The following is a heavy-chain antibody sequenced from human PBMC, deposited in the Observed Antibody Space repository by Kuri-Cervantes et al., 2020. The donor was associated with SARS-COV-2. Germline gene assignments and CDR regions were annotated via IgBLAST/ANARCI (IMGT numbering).Heavy chain of an antibody. J-gene: IGHJ6*02. D-gene: IGHD6-6*01. V-gene: IGHV3-53*01. CDR1: GFTVSSNY. CDR3: AKDPLAALHKYYYYYGMDV. CDR2: IYSGGSA. Sequence: LSLTCAASGFTVSSNYMSWVRQAPGKGLEWVSVIYSGGSAYYADSVKGRFTISRDNSKNTLYLQMNSLRAEDTAVYYCAKDPLAALHKYYYYYGMDVWGQGTTVTVSS.